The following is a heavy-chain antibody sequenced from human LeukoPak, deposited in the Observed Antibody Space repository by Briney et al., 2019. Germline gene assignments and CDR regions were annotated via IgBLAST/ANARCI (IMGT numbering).Heavy chain of an antibody. Sequence: GGSLRLSCAVSGFTFSSYSMHWVRQAPGKGLEWVASMKPDGRESWYVDSVKGRFTISRDNSKNLLYLQLTSLRAEDTALYYCARDRGRNSFDYWGQGTLVSVSS. V-gene: IGHV3-7*01. CDR2: MKPDGRES. CDR1: GFTFSSYS. D-gene: IGHD1-14*01. CDR3: ARDRGRNSFDY. J-gene: IGHJ4*02.